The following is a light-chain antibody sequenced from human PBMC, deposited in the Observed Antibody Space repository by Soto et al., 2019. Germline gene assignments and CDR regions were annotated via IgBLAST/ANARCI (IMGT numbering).Light chain of an antibody. CDR3: ETWDSNTVV. CDR2: LEGSGSY. J-gene: IGLJ2*01. Sequence: QLVLTQSSSASASLGSSVKLTCTLSSGHSSYIIAWHQQQPGKAPRYLMKLEGSGSYNKGSGVPDRFSGSSSGADRYLTISNLQFEDEADYYCETWDSNTVVFGGGTKVIVL. CDR1: SGHSSYI. V-gene: IGLV4-60*02.